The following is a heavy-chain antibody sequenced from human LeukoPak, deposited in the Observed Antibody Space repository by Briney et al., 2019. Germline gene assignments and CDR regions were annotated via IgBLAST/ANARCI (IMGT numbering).Heavy chain of an antibody. V-gene: IGHV4-59*01. CDR2: IYYSGST. CDR3: ATSPGYSDDYFDY. J-gene: IGHJ4*02. D-gene: IGHD4-17*01. CDR1: GGSISSYY. Sequence: SETLSLTCTVSGGSISSYYWSWIRQPPGKGLEWIGYIYYSGSTNYNPSPKSRVTISVDTSKNQFSLKLSSVTAADTAVYYCATSPGYSDDYFDYWGQGTLVTVSS.